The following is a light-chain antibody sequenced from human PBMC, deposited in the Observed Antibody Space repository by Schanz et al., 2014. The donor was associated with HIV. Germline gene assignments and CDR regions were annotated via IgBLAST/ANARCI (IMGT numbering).Light chain of an antibody. V-gene: IGLV2-14*02. J-gene: IGLJ2*01. CDR1: SSDVGSYNL. Sequence: QSALTQPASVSGSPGQSITISCTGTSSDVGSYNLVSWFQQHPNKAPQLMIYDGSRRPSGVSDRFSGSKSDYTASLTISGLQPEDEADYYCISYTSDTVLFGGGTKVTVL. CDR2: DGS. CDR3: ISYTSDTVL.